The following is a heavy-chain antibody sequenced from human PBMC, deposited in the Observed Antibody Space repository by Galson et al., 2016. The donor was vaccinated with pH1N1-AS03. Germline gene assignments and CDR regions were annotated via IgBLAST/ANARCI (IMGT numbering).Heavy chain of an antibody. CDR1: GVFITTYY. Sequence: ETLSLTCTVSGVFITTYYWSWIRHPAGKGLEWVGRIYASGNTNYNPSLKSRVTMSVDTSKNQFSLALNSVTAADTAVYFCAGNFGSGHYMNYYNYGMDIWGHGTTVTVSS. V-gene: IGHV4-4*07. D-gene: IGHD3-10*01. CDR2: IYASGNT. CDR3: AGNFGSGHYMNYYNYGMDI. J-gene: IGHJ6*02.